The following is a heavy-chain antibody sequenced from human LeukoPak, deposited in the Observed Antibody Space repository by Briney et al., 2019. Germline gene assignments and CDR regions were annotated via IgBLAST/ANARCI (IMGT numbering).Heavy chain of an antibody. V-gene: IGHV3-23*01. Sequence: GGSLRLSCAASGFTFSSYAMSWVRQAPGKGLEWVSTISYSGGSTYYADSVKGRFAISRDNSNNTLYLQMNTLRAEDTAVYYCARSIYASGSFYTFDIWGQGTMVTVSS. CDR3: ARSIYASGSFYTFDI. CDR2: ISYSGGST. J-gene: IGHJ3*02. D-gene: IGHD3-10*01. CDR1: GFTFSSYA.